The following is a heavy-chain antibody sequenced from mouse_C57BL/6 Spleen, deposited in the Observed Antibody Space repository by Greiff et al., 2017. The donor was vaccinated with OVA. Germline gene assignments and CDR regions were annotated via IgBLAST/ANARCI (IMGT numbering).Heavy chain of an antibody. CDR1: GYTFTSYW. CDR3: ARTDGYYGY. D-gene: IGHD2-3*01. V-gene: IGHV1-61*01. Sequence: QVHVKQPGAELVRPGSSVKLSCKASGYTFTSYWMDWVKQRPGQGLEWIGNIYPSDSETHYNQKFKDKATLTVDKSSSTAYMQLSSLTSEDSAVYYCARTDGYYGYWGQGTTLTVSS. J-gene: IGHJ2*01. CDR2: IYPSDSET.